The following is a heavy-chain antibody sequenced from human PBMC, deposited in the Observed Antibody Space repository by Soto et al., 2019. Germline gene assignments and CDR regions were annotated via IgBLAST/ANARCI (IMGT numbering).Heavy chain of an antibody. CDR1: GFTFSSYS. CDR2: ISSSSRYR. D-gene: IGHD4-4*01. Sequence: GGSLRLSCAASGFTFSSYSMNWVRQAPGKGLEWVSSISSSSRYRYYADSVKGRFTISRDNAKNSLYLQMNSLRAEDTAVYYWSRDVTVKDFDYWGQGTLVTVSS. CDR3: SRDVTVKDFDY. V-gene: IGHV3-21*01. J-gene: IGHJ4*02.